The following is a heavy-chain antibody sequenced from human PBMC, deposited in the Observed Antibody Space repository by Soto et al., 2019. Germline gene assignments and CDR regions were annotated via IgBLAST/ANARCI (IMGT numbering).Heavy chain of an antibody. CDR3: ARHRRGQWLVLGFDP. Sequence: SETLSLTCTVSGGSISSSSYYWGWIRQPPGKGLEWIGSIYYSGSTYYNPSLKSRVTISVDTSKNQFSLKLSSVTAADTAVYYCARHRRGQWLVLGFDPWGQGTLVTVSS. CDR2: IYYSGST. J-gene: IGHJ5*02. CDR1: GGSISSSSYY. V-gene: IGHV4-39*01. D-gene: IGHD6-19*01.